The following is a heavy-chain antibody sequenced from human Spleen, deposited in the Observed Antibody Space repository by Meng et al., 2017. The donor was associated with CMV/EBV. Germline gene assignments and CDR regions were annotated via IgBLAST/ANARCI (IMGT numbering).Heavy chain of an antibody. V-gene: IGHV1-69*10. CDR1: GGTFSSYA. D-gene: IGHD6-6*01. J-gene: IGHJ5*02. Sequence: SVKVSCKASGGTFSSYAISWVRQAPGQGLEWMGGMIPILGIANYAQKFQGRVTITADKPTSTAYMEMSSLRSEDTAVYYCARSPNRIYSSSSPDHWFDPWGQGTLVTVSS. CDR2: MIPILGIA. CDR3: ARSPNRIYSSSSPDHWFDP.